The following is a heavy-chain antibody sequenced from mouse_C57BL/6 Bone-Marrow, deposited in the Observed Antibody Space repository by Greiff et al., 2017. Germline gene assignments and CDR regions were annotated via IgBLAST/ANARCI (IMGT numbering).Heavy chain of an antibody. CDR2: IDPENGDT. J-gene: IGHJ2*01. D-gene: IGHD2-5*01. CDR3: TFYSNYYFDY. V-gene: IGHV14-4*01. Sequence: VQLQQSGAELVRPGASVNLSCTASGFNIKDDYMHWVKQRPEQGLEWIGWIDPENGDTEYASKFQGKATITADTSSNTAYLQLSSLTSEDTAVYYCTFYSNYYFDYWGQGTTLTVSS. CDR1: GFNIKDDY.